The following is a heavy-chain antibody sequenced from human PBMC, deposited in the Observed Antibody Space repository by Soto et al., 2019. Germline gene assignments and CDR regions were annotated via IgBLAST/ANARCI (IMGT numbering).Heavy chain of an antibody. Sequence: SETLSLTCTVSGGSISSYYWSWIRQPPGKGLEWIGYIYYSGSTNYNPSLKSRVTISVDTSKNQFSLKLSSVTAADTAVYYCARLGYSGYDWGFWFDPWGQGTLVTVSS. CDR1: GGSISSYY. D-gene: IGHD5-12*01. CDR2: IYYSGST. J-gene: IGHJ5*02. V-gene: IGHV4-59*08. CDR3: ARLGYSGYDWGFWFDP.